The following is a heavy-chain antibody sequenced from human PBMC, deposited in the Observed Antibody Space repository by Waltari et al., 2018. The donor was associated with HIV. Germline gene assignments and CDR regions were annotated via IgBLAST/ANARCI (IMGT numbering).Heavy chain of an antibody. V-gene: IGHV1-2*06. CDR1: GYTLTGYS. J-gene: IGHJ6*03. CDR3: ASTYGSGSSYFYYYYMDV. Sequence: QVHLVQSGAEVKKPGASVKVSCKASGYTLTGYSMHWVRQAPGQGLEWMGRINPNSGGANYAQKFQGRVTMTRDTSISTAYMELSGLRSDDTAVYYCASTYGSGSSYFYYYYMDVWGKGTTVTVSS. D-gene: IGHD3-10*01. CDR2: INPNSGGA.